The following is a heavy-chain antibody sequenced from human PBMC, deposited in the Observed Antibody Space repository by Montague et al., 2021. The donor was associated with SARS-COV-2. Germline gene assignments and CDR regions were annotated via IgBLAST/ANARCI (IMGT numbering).Heavy chain of an antibody. CDR2: ISGSGGST. D-gene: IGHD2-15*01. J-gene: IGHJ4*02. V-gene: IGHV3-23*01. CDR3: AKDKGVAYYFDH. CDR1: GITFSNYA. Sequence: SLRLSCAASGITFSNYAMSWVRQAPGKGPEWVSAISGSGGSTYYADSVKGRFTISRDNSKNTLYLQMNSLRAGDTAVYYCAKDKGVAYYFDHWGQGTLVTVSS.